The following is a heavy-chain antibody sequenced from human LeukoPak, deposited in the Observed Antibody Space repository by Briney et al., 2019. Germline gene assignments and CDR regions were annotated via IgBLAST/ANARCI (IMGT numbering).Heavy chain of an antibody. CDR2: IYYSGST. D-gene: IGHD5-18*01. V-gene: IGHV4-59*01. J-gene: IGHJ6*02. Sequence: SETLSLTCTVSGGSISSYYWSWIRQPPGKGLEWIGYIYYSGSTNYNPSLKSRVTISVDTSKNQFSLKLSSVTAADTAVYYCARAAIQLWPRGYYGMDVWGQGTTVTVSS. CDR1: GGSISSYY. CDR3: ARAAIQLWPRGYYGMDV.